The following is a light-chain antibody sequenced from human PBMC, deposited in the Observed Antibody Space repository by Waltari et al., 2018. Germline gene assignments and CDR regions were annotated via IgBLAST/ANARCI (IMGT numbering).Light chain of an antibody. CDR3: SSYTSSSKGV. CDR1: SSDVGGYNY. Sequence: QSALTQPASVSGSPGQSITISCTGTSSDVGGYNYVSWYQRHPGKAPKLMIYEVSNRPSGVSNRFSGSKSGNTASLTISGLQAEDEADYYCSSYTSSSKGVFGGGTKLTVL. J-gene: IGLJ2*01. CDR2: EVS. V-gene: IGLV2-14*01.